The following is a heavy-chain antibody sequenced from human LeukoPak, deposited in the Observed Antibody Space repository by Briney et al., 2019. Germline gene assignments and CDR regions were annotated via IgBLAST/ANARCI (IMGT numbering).Heavy chain of an antibody. CDR2: IYHSGST. CDR1: GYSISSGYY. CDR3: ASFIVGATTYAAFDI. Sequence: SSETLSLTCTVSGYSISSGYYWGWIRQPPGKGLEWIGSIYHSGSTYYNPSLKSRVTISVDTSKNQFSLTLSSMTAADTAVYYCASFIVGATTYAAFDIWGQGTMVTVSS. J-gene: IGHJ3*02. V-gene: IGHV4-38-2*02. D-gene: IGHD1-26*01.